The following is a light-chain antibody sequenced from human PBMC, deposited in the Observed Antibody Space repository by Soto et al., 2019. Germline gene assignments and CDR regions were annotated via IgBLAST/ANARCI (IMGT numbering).Light chain of an antibody. CDR1: QSVSSN. CDR2: AAS. CDR3: QQDNNWPGT. J-gene: IGKJ1*01. V-gene: IGKV3-15*01. Sequence: EIVMTQSPATLSVSPGERATLSCRASQSVSSNLAWYQQKPGQAPRLLIYAASTRATGIPARFSGSGSGTEYTLPISSLQSEDFAVYYCQQDNNWPGTFGQGTKVEIK.